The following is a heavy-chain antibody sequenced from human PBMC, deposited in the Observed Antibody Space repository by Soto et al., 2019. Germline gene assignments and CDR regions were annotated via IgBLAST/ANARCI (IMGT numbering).Heavy chain of an antibody. D-gene: IGHD5-12*01. CDR1: GFTFSSYG. CDR2: INHSGST. V-gene: IGHV4-34*01. Sequence: GSLRLSCAASGFTFSSYGMHWVRQPPGKGLEWIGEINHSGSTNYNPSLKSRVTILVDTSKNQFSLKLSSVTAADTAVYYCARGGHSGYEINWFDPWGQGTLVTVSS. J-gene: IGHJ5*02. CDR3: ARGGHSGYEINWFDP.